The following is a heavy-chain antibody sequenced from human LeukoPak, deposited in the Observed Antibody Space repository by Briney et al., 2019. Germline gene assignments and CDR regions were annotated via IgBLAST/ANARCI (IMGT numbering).Heavy chain of an antibody. CDR2: ISSSSSTI. Sequence: GGSLRLSCAASGFTFSNYNMNWVRQAPGKGLEWVSYISSSSSTIYYADSVKGRFTISRENAENSLYLRMNSLRDEDTAMYYCSGVYYESSCYSFDYRGQGTLVTVSS. D-gene: IGHD3-22*01. J-gene: IGHJ4*02. CDR1: GFTFSNYN. V-gene: IGHV3-48*02. CDR3: SGVYYESSCYSFDY.